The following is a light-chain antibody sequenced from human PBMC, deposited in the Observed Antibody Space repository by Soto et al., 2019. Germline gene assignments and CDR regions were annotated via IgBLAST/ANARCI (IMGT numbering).Light chain of an antibody. CDR3: QQTYSVPRN. V-gene: IGKV1-39*01. CDR1: QRISNV. Sequence: DIQMTQSPSSLSASLGDKVTITCRTSQRISNVLNWYQQQPGKAPKLLIYAASNLESGVPSRFSGSGSATYFTLTINSLQPGDFATDYCQQTYSVPRNFGPGTRVDVK. J-gene: IGKJ3*01. CDR2: AAS.